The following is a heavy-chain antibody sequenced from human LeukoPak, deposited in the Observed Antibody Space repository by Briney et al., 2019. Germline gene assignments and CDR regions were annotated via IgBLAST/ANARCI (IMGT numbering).Heavy chain of an antibody. J-gene: IGHJ4*02. D-gene: IGHD7-27*01. CDR1: GGSISSSSYY. Sequence: SETLSLTCTVSGGSISSSSYYWGWIRQPPGKGLEWIGSIYYSGSTYYNPSLKSRVTISVDTSKNQFSLKLSSVTAADTAVYYCARGQSGVFDYWGQGTLVTVSS. CDR2: IYYSGST. V-gene: IGHV4-39*07. CDR3: ARGQSGVFDY.